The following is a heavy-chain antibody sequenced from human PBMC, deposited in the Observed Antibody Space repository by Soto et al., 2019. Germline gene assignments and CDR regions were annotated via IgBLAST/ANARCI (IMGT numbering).Heavy chain of an antibody. CDR3: ARDGVVVAATHYYCGMDV. Sequence: ASVKVSCKASGGTFSSYAISWVRQAPGQGLEWMGGIIPIFGTANYAQKFQGRVTITADESTSTAYMELSSLRSEDTAVYYCARDGVVVAATHYYCGMDVWGQGTTVTVSS. V-gene: IGHV1-69*13. D-gene: IGHD2-15*01. CDR2: IIPIFGTA. J-gene: IGHJ6*02. CDR1: GGTFSSYA.